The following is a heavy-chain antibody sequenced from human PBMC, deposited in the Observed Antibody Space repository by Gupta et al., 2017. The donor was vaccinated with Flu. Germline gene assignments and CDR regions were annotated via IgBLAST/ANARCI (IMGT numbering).Heavy chain of an antibody. J-gene: IGHJ6*03. CDR2: IYYSGEA. D-gene: IGHD3-22*01. V-gene: IGHV4-59*01. Sequence: EWMGYIYYSGEADYNPSLQSRVTMSINTSKNQFSLKLTSVTDADTAVYFGARDFRFYDTSAYASYYYNFMDVWGKGTTVTVSS. CDR3: ARDFRFYDTSAYASYYYNFMDV.